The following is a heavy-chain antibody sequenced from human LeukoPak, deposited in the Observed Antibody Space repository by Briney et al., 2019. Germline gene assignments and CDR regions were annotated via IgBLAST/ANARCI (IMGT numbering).Heavy chain of an antibody. D-gene: IGHD2-15*01. CDR3: ARETYSGNSYYFDY. Sequence: ASVKVSCKASGYTFTGYYIHWVRQAPGQGPEWMGWINPKSGGTSLAQKFQGRVTMTRDTSISTVYMELSRLTSDDTAVYFCARETYSGNSYYFDYWGQGTLVTVSS. CDR2: INPKSGGT. J-gene: IGHJ4*02. V-gene: IGHV1-2*02. CDR1: GYTFTGYY.